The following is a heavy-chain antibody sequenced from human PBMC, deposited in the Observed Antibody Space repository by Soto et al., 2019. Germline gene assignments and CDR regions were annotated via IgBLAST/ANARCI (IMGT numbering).Heavy chain of an antibody. D-gene: IGHD1-26*01. CDR3: ARGRVDGGELDL. J-gene: IGHJ4*02. CDR1: GFTFRTYG. Sequence: VQLVESGGGVVQPGRSLRLSCAASGFTFRTYGRYWVRQAPGKGLEWVAVIWYDASNKYYADSVKGRFTISRDNSENTLYLQTNSLRAEDTAVYYCARGRVDGGELDLWGQGTLVTVSS. V-gene: IGHV3-33*01. CDR2: IWYDASNK.